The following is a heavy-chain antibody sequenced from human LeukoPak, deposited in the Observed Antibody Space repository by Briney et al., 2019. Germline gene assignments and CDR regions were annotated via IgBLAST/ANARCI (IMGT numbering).Heavy chain of an antibody. D-gene: IGHD2-2*02. CDR3: ARCDGGGTSCYTVDY. J-gene: IGHJ4*02. Sequence: SQTLSLTCTVSGGSISSGDYYWSWIRQPPGKGLEWIGYIYHSGSTYYNPSLKSRVTISVDTSKNQFSLKLSSVTAVHTAVYYCARCDGGGTSCYTVDYWGQGTLVTVSS. CDR1: GGSISSGDYY. V-gene: IGHV4-30-4*08. CDR2: IYHSGST.